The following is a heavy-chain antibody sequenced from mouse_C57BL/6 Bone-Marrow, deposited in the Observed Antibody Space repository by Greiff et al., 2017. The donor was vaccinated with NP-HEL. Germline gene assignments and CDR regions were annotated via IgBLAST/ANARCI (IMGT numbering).Heavy chain of an antibody. Sequence: DVHLVESGAELVRPGASVKLSCTASGFNIKDDYMHWVKQRPEQGLEWIGWIDPENGDTEYASKFQGKATITADTSSNTAYLQLSSLTSEDTAVYYCTLYSNSAWFAYWGQGTLVTVSA. CDR2: IDPENGDT. CDR3: TLYSNSAWFAY. J-gene: IGHJ3*01. V-gene: IGHV14-4*01. D-gene: IGHD2-5*01. CDR1: GFNIKDDY.